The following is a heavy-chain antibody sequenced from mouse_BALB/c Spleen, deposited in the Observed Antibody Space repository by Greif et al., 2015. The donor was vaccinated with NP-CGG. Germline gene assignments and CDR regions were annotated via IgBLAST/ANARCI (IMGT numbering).Heavy chain of an antibody. CDR1: GYTFTSYW. D-gene: IGHD1-1*01. Sequence: QVQLQQSGAELVKPGASVKLSCKTSGYTFTSYWIQWVKQRPGQGLGWIGEIFPGTGTTYYNEKFKGKATLTIDTSSSTAYMQLSSLTSEDSAVYFCARDGILLRSSYYAMDYWGQGTSVTVSS. V-gene: IGHV1S132*01. CDR3: ARDGILLRSSYYAMDY. CDR2: IFPGTGTT. J-gene: IGHJ4*01.